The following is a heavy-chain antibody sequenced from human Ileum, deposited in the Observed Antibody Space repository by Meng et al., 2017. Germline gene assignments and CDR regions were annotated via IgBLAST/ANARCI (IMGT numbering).Heavy chain of an antibody. J-gene: IGHJ4*02. CDR3: ARPQYTYGRDPFEH. V-gene: IGHV3-11*01. D-gene: IGHD2-2*02. CDR2: VTRSGDTT. Sequence: QVQLVESGGGSVKPVGSLRLSCAASGFTFSDYYMSWVRQAPGKGLEWVSYVTRSGDTTYYADSVKGRFTISRDNAKNSLYLQMNSLRAEDTAVYYCARPQYTYGRDPFEHWGQGALVTVSS. CDR1: GFTFSDYY.